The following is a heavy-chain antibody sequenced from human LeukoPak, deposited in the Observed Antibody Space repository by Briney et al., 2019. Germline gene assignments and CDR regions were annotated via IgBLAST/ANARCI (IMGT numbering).Heavy chain of an antibody. Sequence: GASVKVSCKASGYTFTNYGINWVRQAPGQGLEWMGWINPNSGGTNYAQKFQGRVTMTRDTSISTAYMELSRLRSDDTAVYYCARSRYCSGGSCAPNFDYWGQGTLVTVSS. CDR1: GYTFTNYG. CDR2: INPNSGGT. J-gene: IGHJ4*02. V-gene: IGHV1-2*02. CDR3: ARSRYCSGGSCAPNFDY. D-gene: IGHD2-15*01.